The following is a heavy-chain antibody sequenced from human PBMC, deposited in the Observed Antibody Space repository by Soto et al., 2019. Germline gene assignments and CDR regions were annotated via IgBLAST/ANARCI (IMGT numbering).Heavy chain of an antibody. Sequence: QVQLVQSGAEVKKPGASVKVSCKASGYTFTDYYMHWVRQAPGQGLEWMGWINPNSGGTNYAQKFQGRVTMTRDTYISTAYMEVSRLRSDDTAVFYCASLTTVNGSYGMDVWGQGTTVTVSS. D-gene: IGHD4-4*01. CDR1: GYTFTDYY. V-gene: IGHV1-2*02. J-gene: IGHJ6*02. CDR3: ASLTTVNGSYGMDV. CDR2: INPNSGGT.